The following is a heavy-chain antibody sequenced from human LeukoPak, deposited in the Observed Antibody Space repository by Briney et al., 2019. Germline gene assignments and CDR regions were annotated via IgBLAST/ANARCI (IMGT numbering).Heavy chain of an antibody. D-gene: IGHD3-22*01. CDR2: ISYDGSNK. CDR3: AKDVRRYYDSSGPLDY. Sequence: GGSLRLSCAASGFTFSSYGMHWVRQAPGKGLEWVAVISYDGSNKYYADSVKGRFTISRDNSKNTLYLQMNSLRAEDTAVYYCAKDVRRYYDSSGPLDYWGQGTLVTVSS. J-gene: IGHJ4*02. V-gene: IGHV3-30*18. CDR1: GFTFSSYG.